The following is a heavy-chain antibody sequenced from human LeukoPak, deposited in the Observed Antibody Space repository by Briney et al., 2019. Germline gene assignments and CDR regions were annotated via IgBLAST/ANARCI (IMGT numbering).Heavy chain of an antibody. Sequence: GGSLRLSCVASGFTFSSYWATWARQAPGKGLEWVANIDPDGSHQYYVDSVKGRFTISKDNAKNSLYLQMNSLRAEDTAVYYCARDGGRREDYWGQGALVTVSS. D-gene: IGHD2-15*01. CDR2: IDPDGSHQ. J-gene: IGHJ4*02. V-gene: IGHV3-7*01. CDR3: ARDGGRREDY. CDR1: GFTFSSYW.